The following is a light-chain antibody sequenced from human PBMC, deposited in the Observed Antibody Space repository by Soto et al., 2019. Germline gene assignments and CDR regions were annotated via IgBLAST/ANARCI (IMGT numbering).Light chain of an antibody. CDR1: QSVLYSSNNKNY. CDR3: QQYFITPIT. V-gene: IGKV4-1*01. Sequence: DIVMTQSPDSLAVSLGERATINCKSSQSVLYSSNNKNYLNWYQLKPGQPPKLLVYWAYTRESGVPDRFSGSGSGTDFTLTISGLQAEDVAVYYCQQYFITPITFGQGTRLEIK. J-gene: IGKJ5*01. CDR2: WAY.